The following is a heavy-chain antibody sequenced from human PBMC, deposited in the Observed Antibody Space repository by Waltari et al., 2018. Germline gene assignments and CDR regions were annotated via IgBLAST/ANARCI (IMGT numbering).Heavy chain of an antibody. CDR1: GYSFTRHW. J-gene: IGHJ3*02. CDR2: IYPGNSDT. V-gene: IGHV5-51*01. Sequence: VPLVRSGAEVHKPGPSLKLSWERSGYSFTRHWLGWVRQMHGKGLEWMGIIYPGNSDTRYSPSFEGQVTILVDRSISTAYLHWRSLKASDTAMYYCARILWGGTQENDAFDIWGQGTMVTVSS. CDR3: ARILWGGTQENDAFDI. D-gene: IGHD3-16*01.